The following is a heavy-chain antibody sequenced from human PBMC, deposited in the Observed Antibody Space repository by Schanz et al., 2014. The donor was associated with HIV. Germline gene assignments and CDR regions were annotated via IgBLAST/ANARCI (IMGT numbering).Heavy chain of an antibody. D-gene: IGHD3-16*01. CDR1: GGSISSGGHY. V-gene: IGHV4-31*03. J-gene: IGHJ6*02. CDR2: IYYSGNT. CDR3: ARVPPPSKGLPWGDYYYGLDV. Sequence: QVQLQESGPGLVKPSQTLSLTCTVSGGSISSGGHYWSWIRQHPGKGLEWIGYIYYSGNTYYNPSLKSRVAMAVDTSKNQFSLKLTSVTAADTAVYYCARVPPPSKGLPWGDYYYGLDVWGQGTSVTVSS.